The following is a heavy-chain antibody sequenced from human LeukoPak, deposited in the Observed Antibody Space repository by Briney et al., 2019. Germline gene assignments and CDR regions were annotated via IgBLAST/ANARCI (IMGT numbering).Heavy chain of an antibody. CDR3: AREVGLSAFDI. Sequence: ASVKVSCKASGYTFTGYYMHWVRQAPGQGLEWMGWINPNSGDTNYAQKFQGRVTMTRDTSISTAYMELSRLRSDDTAVYYCAREVGLSAFDIWGQGTMVTVSS. CDR2: INPNSGDT. CDR1: GYTFTGYY. V-gene: IGHV1-2*02. J-gene: IGHJ3*02.